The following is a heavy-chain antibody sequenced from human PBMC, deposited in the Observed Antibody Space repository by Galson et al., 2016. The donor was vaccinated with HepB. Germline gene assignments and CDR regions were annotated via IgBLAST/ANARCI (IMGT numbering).Heavy chain of an antibody. V-gene: IGHV3-21*01. CDR2: ISSSSSYI. J-gene: IGHJ6*02. CDR1: GFTFSSYS. Sequence: LRLSCAASGFTFSSYSMNWVRQAPGKGLEWVSSISSSSSYIYYADSVKGRFTISRDNAKNSLYLQMNSLRAEDTAVYYCARDWGPSKPGMDVWGQGTAVTVSS. D-gene: IGHD3-16*01. CDR3: ARDWGPSKPGMDV.